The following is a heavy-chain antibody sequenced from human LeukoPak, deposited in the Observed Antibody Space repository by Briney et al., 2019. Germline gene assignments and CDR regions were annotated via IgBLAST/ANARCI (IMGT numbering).Heavy chain of an antibody. Sequence: ASVKVSCKASGHTFTSYGITWVRQAPGQGLEWMGWISTYNGNTNYAQNLQGRVTMTTDTSTTTAYMELRSLRSDDTAMYYCARDRMDTGTYFDYWGQGTLVTVSS. CDR3: ARDRMDTGTYFDY. CDR2: ISTYNGNT. J-gene: IGHJ4*02. V-gene: IGHV1-18*01. D-gene: IGHD5-18*01. CDR1: GHTFTSYG.